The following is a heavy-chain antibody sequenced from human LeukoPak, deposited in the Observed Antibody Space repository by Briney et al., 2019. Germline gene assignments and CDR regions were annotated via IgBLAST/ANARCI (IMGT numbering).Heavy chain of an antibody. D-gene: IGHD3-16*01. J-gene: IGHJ4*02. Sequence: SETLSLTCTVSGGSISSYYWSWIRQPPGKGLEWIGYMLYSGSTNYNPSLKSRVTISLDTSKNQFSLKLSSVTAADTAVYYCARGGKAYFDYWGQGTLVTVSS. CDR3: ARGGKAYFDY. V-gene: IGHV4-59*01. CDR1: GGSISSYY. CDR2: MLYSGST.